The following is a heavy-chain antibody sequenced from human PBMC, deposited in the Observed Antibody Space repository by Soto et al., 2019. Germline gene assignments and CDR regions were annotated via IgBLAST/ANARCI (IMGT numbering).Heavy chain of an antibody. D-gene: IGHD2-15*01. J-gene: IGHJ4*02. CDR2: IKQDGSEK. CDR3: ARVPPGIAATSYYFDY. Sequence: EVQLVESGGGLVQRGESLRLSCAASGFLFSTYWMSWVRQAPGKGLEWVANIKQDGSEKYYVDSVKGRFTISRDNAKNSVYLQMNSLRAEDTAVYYCARVPPGIAATSYYFDYWGQGTLDTVSS. V-gene: IGHV3-7*01. CDR1: GFLFSTYW.